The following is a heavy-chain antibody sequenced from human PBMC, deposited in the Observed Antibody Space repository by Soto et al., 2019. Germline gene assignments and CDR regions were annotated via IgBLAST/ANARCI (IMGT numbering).Heavy chain of an antibody. CDR2: ISGSGDNT. CDR1: GFTFSTYA. Sequence: EVQLLESGGGLVQPGGSLRLSCAASGFTFSTYAMSWVRQAPGKGLEWVSAISGSGDNTYYADSVKGRFTISRDVSKNTLYLQMNTLRAEDTALYYCAKSYSINWYDYFDYWGQGTLVTVSS. CDR3: AKSYSINWYDYFDY. D-gene: IGHD6-13*01. V-gene: IGHV3-23*01. J-gene: IGHJ4*02.